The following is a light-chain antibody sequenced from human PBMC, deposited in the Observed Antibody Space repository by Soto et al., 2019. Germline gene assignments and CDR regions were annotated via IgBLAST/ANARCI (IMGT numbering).Light chain of an antibody. CDR1: QSISSY. V-gene: IGKV1-39*02. J-gene: IGKJ1*01. CDR3: QVYGSSSKT. Sequence: DIQMTQSPSSLSASVVDRVTITCRASQSISSYLNWYQQKPGKAPKLLIYAASSLQSGVPSRFSGSGSGTDFTLTISRLEPEDFAVYFCQVYGSSSKTFGQGTKVDIK. CDR2: AAS.